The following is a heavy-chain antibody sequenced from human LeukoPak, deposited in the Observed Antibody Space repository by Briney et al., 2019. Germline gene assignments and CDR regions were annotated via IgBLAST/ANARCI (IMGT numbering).Heavy chain of an antibody. J-gene: IGHJ4*02. Sequence: SVKVSCKASGGTFSSYAISWVRQAPGRGLEWMGGIIPIFGTANYAQKFQGRVTITADESTSTAYMELSSLRSEDTAVYYCARTYYYDSSGLPSFDYWGQGTLVTVSS. CDR1: GGTFSSYA. D-gene: IGHD3-22*01. CDR3: ARTYYYDSSGLPSFDY. CDR2: IIPIFGTA. V-gene: IGHV1-69*13.